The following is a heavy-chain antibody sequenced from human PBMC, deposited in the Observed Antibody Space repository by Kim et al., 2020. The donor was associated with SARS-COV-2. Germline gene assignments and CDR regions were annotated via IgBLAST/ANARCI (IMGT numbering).Heavy chain of an antibody. D-gene: IGHD3-10*01. V-gene: IGHV3-30*03. CDR1: GFTFNSYD. CDR3: ARVGPMIRGVIINYYAMDV. Sequence: GGSLRLSCETSGFTFNSYDMHWVRQAPGKGLEWVTTISHDGRYAYYVDSVKGRFTVSRDKSGNSLSLEISSLRVDDTAVYYCARVGPMIRGVIINYYAMDVWGHGTTVTVSS. CDR2: ISHDGRYA. J-gene: IGHJ6*02.